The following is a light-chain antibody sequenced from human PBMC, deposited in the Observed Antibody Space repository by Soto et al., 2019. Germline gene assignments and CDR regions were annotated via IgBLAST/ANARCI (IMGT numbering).Light chain of an antibody. CDR3: QQFGSS. CDR1: QSVSNNY. Sequence: EIVLTQSPGTLSLSPGEGATLSCRASQSVSNNYVAWYQQKPGQAPRLLIYDTSSRATGIPDRFSGSGSGTDFTLTISRLEPEDFAVYYCQQFGSSFGGGTKLEIK. V-gene: IGKV3-20*01. J-gene: IGKJ4*01. CDR2: DTS.